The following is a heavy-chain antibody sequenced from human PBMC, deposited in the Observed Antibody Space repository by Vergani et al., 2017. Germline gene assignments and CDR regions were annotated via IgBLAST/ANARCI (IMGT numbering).Heavy chain of an antibody. CDR2: ISSSSSTI. CDR1: GFTVSSYS. J-gene: IGHJ4*02. Sequence: EVQLVESGGGLIQPGGSLRLSCAASGFTVSSYSMNWVRQAPGKGLEWVSYISSSSSTIYYADSVKGRFTISRDNAKNSLYLQMNSLRAEDTAVYYCARDLDSGYYYDSSGYFDYWGQGTLVTVSS. V-gene: IGHV3-48*04. D-gene: IGHD3-22*01. CDR3: ARDLDSGYYYDSSGYFDY.